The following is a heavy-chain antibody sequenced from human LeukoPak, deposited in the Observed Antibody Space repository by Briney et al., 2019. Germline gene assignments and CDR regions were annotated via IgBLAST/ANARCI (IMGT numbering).Heavy chain of an antibody. CDR1: GGTFSSYA. CDR2: ISAYNGNT. V-gene: IGHV1-18*01. CDR3: ARVLTTVTTYYLDY. D-gene: IGHD4-17*01. J-gene: IGHJ4*02. Sequence: ASVKVSCKASGGTFSSYAISWVRQAPGQGLEWMGWISAYNGNTNYAQKLQGRVTMATDTSTSTAYMELRSLRSDDTAVYYCARVLTTVTTYYLDYWGQGTLVTVSS.